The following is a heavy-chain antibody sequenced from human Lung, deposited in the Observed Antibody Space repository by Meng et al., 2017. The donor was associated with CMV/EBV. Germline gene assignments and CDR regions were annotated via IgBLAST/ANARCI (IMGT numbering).Heavy chain of an antibody. D-gene: IGHD2-2*01. CDR3: ARRRIGYCSSTSCLNFDY. Sequence: LXCAVYGGSFSGYYWSWIRQPPGKGLEWIGEINHSGSTNYNPSLKSRVTISVDTSKNQFSLKLSSVTAADTAVYYCARRRIGYCSSTSCLNFDYWGQGXLVTVSS. J-gene: IGHJ4*02. CDR1: GGSFSGYY. V-gene: IGHV4-34*01. CDR2: INHSGST.